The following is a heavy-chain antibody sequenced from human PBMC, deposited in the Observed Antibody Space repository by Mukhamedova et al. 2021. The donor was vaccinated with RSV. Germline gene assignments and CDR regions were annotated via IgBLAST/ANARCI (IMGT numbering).Heavy chain of an antibody. D-gene: IGHD6-19*01. CDR2: ISSSGSTI. CDR1: SSYE. V-gene: IGHV3-48*03. CDR3: ARGWLYLDY. Sequence: SSYEMNWVRQAPGKGLEWVSYISSSGSTIYYADSVKGRFTISRDNAKNSLYLQMNSLRAEDTAVYYCARGWLYLDYWGQGTLVTV. J-gene: IGHJ4*02.